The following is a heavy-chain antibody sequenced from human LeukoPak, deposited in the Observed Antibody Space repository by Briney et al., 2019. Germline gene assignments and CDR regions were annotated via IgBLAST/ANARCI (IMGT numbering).Heavy chain of an antibody. CDR1: GFTFSSYA. CDR2: ISGSGAST. CDR3: AKADSSGYCGGAFDI. V-gene: IGHV3-23*01. D-gene: IGHD3-22*01. Sequence: GGSLRLSCAASGFTFSSYAMSSVRQPPGNWLEWVSAISGSGASTYYADSVKGRFTISRDNSKNTLYLQMNSLRAEDTDVYDCAKADSSGYCGGAFDIWGQGTMVTVSS. J-gene: IGHJ3*02.